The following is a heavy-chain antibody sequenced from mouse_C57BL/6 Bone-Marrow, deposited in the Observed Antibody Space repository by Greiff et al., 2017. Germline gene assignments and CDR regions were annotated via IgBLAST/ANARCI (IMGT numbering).Heavy chain of an antibody. V-gene: IGHV6-3*01. D-gene: IGHD1-1*01. J-gene: IGHJ2*01. CDR2: IRLKSDNYAT. CDR1: GFTFSNYW. CDR3: TGGYYGSSYYYFDY. Sequence: EVKVEESGGGLVQPGGSMKLSCVASGFTFSNYWMNWVRQSPEKGLEWVAQIRLKSDNYATHYAESVKGRFTISRDDSKSSVYLQMNNLRAEDTGIYYCTGGYYGSSYYYFDYWGQGTTLTVSS.